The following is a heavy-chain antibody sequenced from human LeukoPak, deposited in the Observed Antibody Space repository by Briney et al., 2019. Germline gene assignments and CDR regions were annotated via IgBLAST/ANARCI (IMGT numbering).Heavy chain of an antibody. D-gene: IGHD3-16*01. CDR1: GFTFTGYY. Sequence: ASVKVSCKASGFTFTGYYIHWVRQAPGQGLEWMGWINPNSGGTNYAQKFQGRVTMTRDTSISTAYMELSRLRSDDTAVYYCARVSPHRKMSYGNQNWFDTWGQGTLVTVSS. V-gene: IGHV1-2*02. CDR2: INPNSGGT. CDR3: ARVSPHRKMSYGNQNWFDT. J-gene: IGHJ5*02.